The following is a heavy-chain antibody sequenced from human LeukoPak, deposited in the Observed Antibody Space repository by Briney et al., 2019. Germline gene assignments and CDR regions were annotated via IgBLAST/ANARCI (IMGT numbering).Heavy chain of an antibody. D-gene: IGHD1-20*01. Sequence: GGSLRLSCAASGFTFSSYGMHWVRQAPGKGLEWVAVISYDGSNKYYADSVKGRFTISRDNSKNTLYLQMNSLRAEDTAVYYCAIYNWNDCWFDPWGQGTLVTVSS. J-gene: IGHJ5*02. V-gene: IGHV3-30*03. CDR1: GFTFSSYG. CDR2: ISYDGSNK. CDR3: AIYNWNDCWFDP.